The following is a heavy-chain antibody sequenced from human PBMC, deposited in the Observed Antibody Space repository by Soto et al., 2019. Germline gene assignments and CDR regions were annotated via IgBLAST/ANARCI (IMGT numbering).Heavy chain of an antibody. D-gene: IGHD5-18*01. Sequence: GGSLRLSCAASGFTFSSYWMSWVRQAPGKGLEWVANIKQDGSEKYYVDSVKGRFTISRDNAKNSLYLQMNSLRAEDTAVYYCARANGYSYYYYFDYWGQGTLVTVSS. CDR1: GFTFSSYW. J-gene: IGHJ4*02. CDR3: ARANGYSYYYYFDY. V-gene: IGHV3-7*05. CDR2: IKQDGSEK.